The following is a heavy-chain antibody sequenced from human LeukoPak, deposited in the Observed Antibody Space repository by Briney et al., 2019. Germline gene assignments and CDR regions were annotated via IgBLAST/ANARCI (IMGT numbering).Heavy chain of an antibody. D-gene: IGHD3-22*01. CDR3: AKGEGGYDSSGYYRDDAFDI. J-gene: IGHJ3*02. V-gene: IGHV3-23*01. Sequence: GGSLRLSCAASGFTFSSYGMSWVRQAPGKGLEWVSTISGRRDSTSYADSVKGRFTISRDNSKNTLYLQMNSLRAEDTAVYYCAKGEGGYDSSGYYRDDAFDIWGQGTMVTVSS. CDR1: GFTFSSYG. CDR2: ISGRRDST.